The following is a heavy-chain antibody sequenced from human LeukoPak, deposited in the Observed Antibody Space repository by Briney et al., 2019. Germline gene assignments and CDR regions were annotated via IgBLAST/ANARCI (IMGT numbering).Heavy chain of an antibody. D-gene: IGHD4-17*01. CDR3: ARVKGGLRGPN. Sequence: ASVKVSCKASGYTFTGYYMHWVRQAPGQGLEWMGWINPNSGGTSYAQKFQGRVTMTRDTSISTAYMELSRLRSDDTAVYYCARVKGGLRGPNWGQGTLVTVSS. J-gene: IGHJ4*02. CDR1: GYTFTGYY. V-gene: IGHV1-2*02. CDR2: INPNSGGT.